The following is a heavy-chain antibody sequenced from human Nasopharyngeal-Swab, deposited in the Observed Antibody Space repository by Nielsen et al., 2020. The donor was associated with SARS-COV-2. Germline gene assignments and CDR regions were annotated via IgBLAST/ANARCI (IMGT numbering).Heavy chain of an antibody. V-gene: IGHV3-74*01. CDR3: ARVAAAGTLYYYYYMDV. J-gene: IGHJ6*03. Sequence: GESLKISCAASGFTFSSYWMHWVRQAPGKGLVWVSRINSDGSSTSYADSVKGRFTISRDNAKNTPYLQMNSLRAEDTAVYYCARVAAAGTLYYYYYMDVWGKGTTVTVSS. CDR1: GFTFSSYW. CDR2: INSDGSST. D-gene: IGHD6-13*01.